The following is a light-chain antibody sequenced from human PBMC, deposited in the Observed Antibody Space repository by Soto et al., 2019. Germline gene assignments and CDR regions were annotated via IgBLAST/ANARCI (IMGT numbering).Light chain of an antibody. J-gene: IGKJ1*01. V-gene: IGKV3D-7*01. CDR1: QTVSRMY. Sequence: EIVLTQSRVTRSSSPGSRANLYCXXSQTVSRMYLSWFQQRPGQAPRLLIYGTSTRATGIPVRFSGSGSGTDFTLTISSLQPEDFAVYFCHQDFNLPWTFGQGTKVDIK. CDR2: GTS. CDR3: HQDFNLPWT.